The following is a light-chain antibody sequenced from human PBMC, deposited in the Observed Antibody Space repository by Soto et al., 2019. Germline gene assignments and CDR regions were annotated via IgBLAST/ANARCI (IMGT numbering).Light chain of an antibody. Sequence: AIQMTQSPSSLAGSVGDRLTITCRASQDIGNDLGWYQQKPGKAPKLLIYAASSLQSGVSSRFSGXGXGTEFTLTXSSXQXXXXXXXXXXQVFNFPRAFGQGTKVDIK. CDR3: XQVFNFPRA. CDR2: AAS. J-gene: IGKJ1*01. V-gene: IGKV1-6*02. CDR1: QDIGND.